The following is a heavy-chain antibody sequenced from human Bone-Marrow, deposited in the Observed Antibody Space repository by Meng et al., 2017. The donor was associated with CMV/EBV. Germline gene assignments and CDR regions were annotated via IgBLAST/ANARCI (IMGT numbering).Heavy chain of an antibody. CDR1: GFIFSDYY. J-gene: IGHJ1*01. CDR3: ARAARGGATSAQYFQY. V-gene: IGHV3-11*01. D-gene: IGHD1-26*01. Sequence: GGSLRLSCAASGFIFSDYYMSWIRQAPGKGLEWVSYISSNDTTIYYADSVKSRFTISRDNAKNSLSLQMNSLRAEDTAVYYCARAARGGATSAQYFQYWGQGTLVTVSS. CDR2: ISSNDTTI.